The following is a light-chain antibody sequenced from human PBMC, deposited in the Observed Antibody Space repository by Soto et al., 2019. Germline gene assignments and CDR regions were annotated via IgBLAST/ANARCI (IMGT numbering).Light chain of an antibody. V-gene: IGLV2-14*01. J-gene: IGLJ1*01. CDR3: LSFTTTSTHV. CDR1: SSDIRAYDY. CDR2: EVN. Sequence: QSALTQPASLSGSPGQSITISCTGTSSDIRAYDYVSWFQQHPGKAPKLMISEVNNRPSGVSNRFSGSKSGNTAYLTISGLQVEDEAEYFCLSFTTTSTHVFGTGTKVTVL.